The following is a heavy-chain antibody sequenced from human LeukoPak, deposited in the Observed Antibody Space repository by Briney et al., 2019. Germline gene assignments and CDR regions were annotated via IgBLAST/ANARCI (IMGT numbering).Heavy chain of an antibody. V-gene: IGHV4-59*01. J-gene: IGHJ6*03. CDR3: ARGTISMDV. Sequence: SETLSPTCTVSGGSIGSYYWSWIRQPPGKGLEWIGYIYYGGNTDHNPSLKSRVSISVDTSKNQVSLRLTSVTAADTAVYYCARGTISMDVWGRGTTVTISS. CDR2: IYYGGNT. D-gene: IGHD3-9*01. CDR1: GGSIGSYY.